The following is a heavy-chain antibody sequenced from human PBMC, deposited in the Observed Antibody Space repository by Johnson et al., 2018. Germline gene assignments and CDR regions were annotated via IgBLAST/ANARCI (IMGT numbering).Heavy chain of an antibody. Sequence: QVQLVESGGGVVQPGRSLRLSCAASGFIFSNSAMHWVRQAPGKGLEWVAVISYDGSTEYYADSVKGRFTISRDNSKNTLFLQMNSLRAEDTTVYYCARSQSHWNDGLGYWGQGTLVTVSS. CDR1: GFIFSNSA. V-gene: IGHV3-30-3*01. D-gene: IGHD1-1*01. CDR3: ARSQSHWNDGLGY. CDR2: ISYDGSTE. J-gene: IGHJ4*02.